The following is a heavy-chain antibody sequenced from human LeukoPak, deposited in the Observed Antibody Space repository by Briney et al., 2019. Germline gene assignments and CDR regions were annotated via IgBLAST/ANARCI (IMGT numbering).Heavy chain of an antibody. CDR3: AHIMITYGGVVAQDAFDI. J-gene: IGHJ3*02. CDR1: GFSLSTSGVG. V-gene: IGHV2-5*02. CDR2: IYWDDDK. D-gene: IGHD3-16*02. Sequence: SGPTLVKPTQTLTLTCTFSGFSLSTSGVGVGWIRQPPGKALEWLALIYWDDDKRYSPSLKSRLTITKDTSKNQVVLTMTNMDPVDTATYYCAHIMITYGGVVAQDAFDIWGQGAMITV.